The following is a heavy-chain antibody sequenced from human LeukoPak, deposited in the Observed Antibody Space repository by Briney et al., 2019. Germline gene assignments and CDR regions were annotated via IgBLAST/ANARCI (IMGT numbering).Heavy chain of an antibody. V-gene: IGHV3-11*04. CDR2: ISSSGSTI. CDR3: AITTDLGGLDP. CDR1: GFTFSDCY. D-gene: IGHD1/OR15-1a*01. Sequence: GGSLSLSCAASGFTFSDCYMSWIRQAPGKGLEWVSCISSSGSTIYYADSVKGRFTISRDNAKNSLYLQMNSLRAEDTAVYYCAITTDLGGLDPWGQGTLVTVSS. J-gene: IGHJ5*02.